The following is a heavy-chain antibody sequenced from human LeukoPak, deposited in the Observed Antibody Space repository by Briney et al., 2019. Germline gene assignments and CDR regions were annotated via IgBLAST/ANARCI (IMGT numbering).Heavy chain of an antibody. V-gene: IGHV4-59*01. Sequence: SETLSLTCTVSGGSISSYYWSWIRQPPGQGLEWIGYIYYSGSTNYNPSLKSRVTISVDTSKNQFSLKLSSVTAADTAVYYCAREGVNYGDHHFDYWGQGTLVTVSS. CDR1: GGSISSYY. J-gene: IGHJ4*02. CDR2: IYYSGST. CDR3: AREGVNYGDHHFDY. D-gene: IGHD4-17*01.